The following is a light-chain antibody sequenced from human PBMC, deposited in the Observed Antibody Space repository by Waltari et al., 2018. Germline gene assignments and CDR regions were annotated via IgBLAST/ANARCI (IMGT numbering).Light chain of an antibody. Sequence: QAVLTQPSSLSASPGASASPTCTLRSAINVGNYRIYWYQQNPGSPPQYLLRYKSDPDKHQDSRVPRRFSGSKDASANAGILLISGLQSEDEADYYCMIWHNNAVVFGGGTTLTVL. V-gene: IGLV5-45*03. J-gene: IGLJ2*01. CDR1: SAINVGNYR. CDR2: YKSDPDK. CDR3: MIWHNNAVV.